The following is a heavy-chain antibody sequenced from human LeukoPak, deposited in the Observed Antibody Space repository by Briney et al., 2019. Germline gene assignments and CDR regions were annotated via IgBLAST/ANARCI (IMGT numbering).Heavy chain of an antibody. CDR3: ANDQHWSPVKAFDI. CDR1: GLTFSSYA. D-gene: IGHD3-3*02. CDR2: INGGGGST. J-gene: IGHJ3*02. V-gene: IGHV3-23*01. Sequence: GGSLRLSCAASGLTFSSYAMSWVRQAPGKGLEWVSSINGGGGSTYYADSVKGRFTISRDISKNTLYLQMNSLRAEDTAEYYCANDQHWSPVKAFDIWGQGTMVTVSS.